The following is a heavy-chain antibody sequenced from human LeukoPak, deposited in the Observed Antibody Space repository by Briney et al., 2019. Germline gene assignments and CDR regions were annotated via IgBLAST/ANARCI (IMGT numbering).Heavy chain of an antibody. J-gene: IGHJ5*02. D-gene: IGHD6-13*01. V-gene: IGHV4-61*02. Sequence: SETLSLTCTVSGDSISSGDYYWSWIRQPAGKGLEWIGRISSSGSTNYNPSLKSRVTISVDTSKNQFSLKLSSVTAADTAVYYCARSHWGPYGSRIANWFDPWGQGTLVIVSS. CDR1: GDSISSGDYY. CDR2: ISSSGST. CDR3: ARSHWGPYGSRIANWFDP.